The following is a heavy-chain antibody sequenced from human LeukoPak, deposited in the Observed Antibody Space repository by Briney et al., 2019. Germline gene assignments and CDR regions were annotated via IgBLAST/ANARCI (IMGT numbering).Heavy chain of an antibody. D-gene: IGHD2-15*01. Sequence: SETLSLTCTVSGGSIRSYYWSWIRQPPGKGLEWIGYIYYSGSTNSNPSLKSRVTISVDTPKNQFSLKVSSVTAADTAVYYCARALTPGYCSGGTCSYFDYWGQGTLVTVSS. CDR2: IYYSGST. V-gene: IGHV4-59*01. CDR3: ARALTPGYCSGGTCSYFDY. J-gene: IGHJ4*02. CDR1: GGSIRSYY.